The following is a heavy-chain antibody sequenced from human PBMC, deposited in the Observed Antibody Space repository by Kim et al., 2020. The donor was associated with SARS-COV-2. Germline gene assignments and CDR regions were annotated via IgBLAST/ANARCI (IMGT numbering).Heavy chain of an antibody. CDR3: AGLEMTGIGGRGWFDP. Sequence: SETLSLTCTVSGGSISRSNSHWGWIRQPPGKGLERIGSVYYSGSTFYNPSLKSRVTISVDTSENQLSLKLTSVTAADTAVYYCAGLEMTGIGGRGWFDPWGQGTLVTVSS. D-gene: IGHD1-1*01. CDR2: VYYSGST. V-gene: IGHV4-39*01. J-gene: IGHJ5*02. CDR1: GGSISRSNSH.